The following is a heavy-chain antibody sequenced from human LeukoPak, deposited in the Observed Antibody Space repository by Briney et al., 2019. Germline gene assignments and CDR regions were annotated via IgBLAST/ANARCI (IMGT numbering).Heavy chain of an antibody. J-gene: IGHJ6*03. Sequence: SETLSLTCTVSGGSVSTSSYYWGWIRQPPGKGLEWIGSFYYSGSTFHNPSLKSRVTISVDTSKSQFSLKLSSVTAADTAVYYCARPSSSPGYYYYMGVWGKGTTVTVSS. CDR2: FYYSGST. CDR3: ARPSSSPGYYYYMGV. D-gene: IGHD6-6*01. CDR1: GGSVSTSSYY. V-gene: IGHV4-39*01.